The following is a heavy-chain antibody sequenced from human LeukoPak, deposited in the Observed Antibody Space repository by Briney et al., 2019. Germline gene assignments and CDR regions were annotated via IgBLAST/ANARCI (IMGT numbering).Heavy chain of an antibody. J-gene: IGHJ6*03. CDR1: GFTFSDYA. CDR3: AKDTSAWWYHRAYMNV. V-gene: IGHV3-23*01. Sequence: GGSLRLSCAASGFTFSDYAMSWVRQAPGGGLEWVTAISGSGDKTFHADSVKGRFTTSRDNSKNTLSLQMSSLRVEDSAVYFCAKDTSAWWYHRAYMNVWGTGTTVTVSS. D-gene: IGHD2-15*01. CDR2: ISGSGDKT.